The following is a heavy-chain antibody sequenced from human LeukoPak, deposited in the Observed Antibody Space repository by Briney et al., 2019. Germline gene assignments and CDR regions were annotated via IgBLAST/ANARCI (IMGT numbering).Heavy chain of an antibody. J-gene: IGHJ4*02. Sequence: SETLSLTCTVSGGSISSSSYYWGWIRQPPGKGLAWIGSIYYSGSTYYNPSLKSRVTISVDTSKNQFSLKLSSVTAADTAVYYCARQGTLVYDSSGYYSPSFDYWGQGTLVTVSS. D-gene: IGHD3-22*01. CDR1: GGSISSSSYY. CDR2: IYYSGST. V-gene: IGHV4-39*01. CDR3: ARQGTLVYDSSGYYSPSFDY.